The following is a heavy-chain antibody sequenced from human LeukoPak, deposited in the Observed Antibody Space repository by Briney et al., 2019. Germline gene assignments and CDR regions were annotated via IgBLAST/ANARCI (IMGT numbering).Heavy chain of an antibody. Sequence: RGESLKISCQVSGYTFSSYWIAWVRQGSGKGLEWMGIIYPGDSDTRYSPSFQGQVTISADKSISTAYLQWSSLKASDTAMYYCASRLYGDYTVDPWGQGTLVTVSS. J-gene: IGHJ5*02. CDR3: ASRLYGDYTVDP. V-gene: IGHV5-51*01. CDR2: IYPGDSDT. CDR1: GYTFSSYW. D-gene: IGHD4-17*01.